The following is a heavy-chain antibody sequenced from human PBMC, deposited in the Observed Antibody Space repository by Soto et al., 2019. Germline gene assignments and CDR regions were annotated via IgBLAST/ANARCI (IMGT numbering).Heavy chain of an antibody. Sequence: SVKVSCKASGGTFSSYAISWVRQAPGQGLEWMGGIIPIFGTANYAQKFQGRVTITADESTSTAYMELSSLRSEDTAVYYCAREGDSVPAGYYYYYYGMDVWGQGTTVTVSS. D-gene: IGHD2-2*01. J-gene: IGHJ6*02. CDR2: IIPIFGTA. V-gene: IGHV1-69*13. CDR3: AREGDSVPAGYYYYYYGMDV. CDR1: GGTFSSYA.